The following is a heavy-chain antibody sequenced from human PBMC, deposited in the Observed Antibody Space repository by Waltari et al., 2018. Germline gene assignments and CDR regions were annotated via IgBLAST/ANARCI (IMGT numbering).Heavy chain of an antibody. J-gene: IGHJ4*02. CDR2: TSSNGGST. V-gene: IGHV3-64*01. D-gene: IGHD2-2*01. CDR3: ARGSRAFVLSDY. Sequence: EVQLVESGGGLVQPGGSLRLSCAASGFTFSSYAMHWFRQAPGQGLEYVSATSSNGGSTYYANSVKGRLTISRDNSKTPLYRQMGSLRAEDMAVYYCARGSRAFVLSDYWGQGTLVIVSS. CDR1: GFTFSSYA.